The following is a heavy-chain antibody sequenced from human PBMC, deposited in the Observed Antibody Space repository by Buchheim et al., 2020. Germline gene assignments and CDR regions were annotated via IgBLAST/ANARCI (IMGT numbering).Heavy chain of an antibody. CDR1: GFNFSSYW. CDR2: IKQVGSEK. Sequence: EVQLVEYGGGLVQPGGSLRLACAASGFNFSSYWISWVRQAAGKGLEWVANIKQVGSEKYYVDSGKGGFTISRDNAKNSLYLQMNSLRAEDTAVYYCARAKNYYYDSSGYYYDYYYYMDVWGKGTT. CDR3: ARAKNYYYDSSGYYYDYYYYMDV. V-gene: IGHV3-7*01. D-gene: IGHD3-22*01. J-gene: IGHJ6*03.